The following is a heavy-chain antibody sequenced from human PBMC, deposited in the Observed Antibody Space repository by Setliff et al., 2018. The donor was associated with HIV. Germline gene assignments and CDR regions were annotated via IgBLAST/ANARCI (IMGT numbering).Heavy chain of an antibody. CDR1: GYTFTSYG. D-gene: IGHD6-13*01. Sequence: ASVKVSCKASGYTFTSYGISWVRQAPGQGLEWMGWISAYNGNTNYAQKFQDRVTITRDTSTSTVYMEMSSLRSEDTAIYYCAKEYHTAATGTRVANYFDYWGQGTLVTVSS. CDR2: ISAYNGNT. CDR3: AKEYHTAATGTRVANYFDY. V-gene: IGHV1-18*01. J-gene: IGHJ4*02.